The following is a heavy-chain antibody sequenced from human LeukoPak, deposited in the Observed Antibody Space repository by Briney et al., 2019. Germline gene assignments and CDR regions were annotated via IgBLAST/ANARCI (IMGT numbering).Heavy chain of an antibody. Sequence: GGSLRLSCVASGFTFSNFWMSWVRQAPGKGLEWVANIKKDGSEKFYMDSVEGRFTISRDNAKNSLHLQMNSLRAEDRAVYYCAREGGRAGFNYWGQGTLVTVSS. J-gene: IGHJ4*02. V-gene: IGHV3-7*03. D-gene: IGHD3-16*01. CDR3: AREGGRAGFNY. CDR2: IKKDGSEK. CDR1: GFTFSNFW.